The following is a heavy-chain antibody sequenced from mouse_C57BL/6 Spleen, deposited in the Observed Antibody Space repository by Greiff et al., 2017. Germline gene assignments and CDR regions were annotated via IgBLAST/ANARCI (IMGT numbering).Heavy chain of an antibody. D-gene: IGHD1-1*01. CDR3: ARTSITTVVAWAMDY. J-gene: IGHJ4*01. CDR1: GYTFTSYW. CDR2: IDPSDSET. V-gene: IGHV1-52*01. Sequence: QVQLQQPGAELVRPGSSVKLSCKASGYTFTSYWMHWVKQRPIQGLEWIGNIDPSDSETHYNQKFKDKATLTVDKSSSTAYMQLSSLTSEDSAVYYCARTSITTVVAWAMDYWGQGTSVTVSS.